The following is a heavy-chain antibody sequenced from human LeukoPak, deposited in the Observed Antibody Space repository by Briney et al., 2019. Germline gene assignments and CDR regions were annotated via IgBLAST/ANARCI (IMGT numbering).Heavy chain of an antibody. CDR3: ARSSGGSGRGGDNWFDP. Sequence: GASVKVSCKASGYSFSGNYIHWVRQAPAQGLEWMGWINPKTGSTNYAEKFQGRVTMTRDTSISTCYMELSRLRSDDVAVYYCARSSGGSGRGGDNWFDPWGQGTLVIVSS. V-gene: IGHV1-2*02. CDR1: GYSFSGNY. D-gene: IGHD3-10*01. J-gene: IGHJ5*02. CDR2: INPKTGST.